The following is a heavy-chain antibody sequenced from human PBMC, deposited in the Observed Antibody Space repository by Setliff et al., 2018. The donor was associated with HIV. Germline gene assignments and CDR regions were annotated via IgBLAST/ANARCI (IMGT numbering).Heavy chain of an antibody. D-gene: IGHD6-6*01. CDR2: ISPSSGGT. Sequence: GGSLRLSCAASGFTFRNYAMTWVRQAPGKGLEWVSTISPSSGGTNYADSVKGRFTISRDSSKNILYLQMNSLRVEDSAVYYCAKTVALLRAARLDLDYWGQGTLVTVSS. CDR1: GFTFRNYA. CDR3: AKTVALLRAARLDLDY. J-gene: IGHJ4*02. V-gene: IGHV3-23*01.